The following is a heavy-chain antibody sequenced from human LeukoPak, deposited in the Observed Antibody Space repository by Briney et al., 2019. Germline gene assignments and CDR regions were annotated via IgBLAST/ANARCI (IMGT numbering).Heavy chain of an antibody. V-gene: IGHV1-2*06. D-gene: IGHD2-2*02. J-gene: IGHJ4*02. CDR3: ARVPGPYTTSRFDY. CDR2: IDPTSGGT. Sequence: ASVKVSFKTSGYTFSVYYLHWVRQAPGQGPEWMGRIDPTSGGTHYAQKFQGRVTVTRDTSTSTVYMELSGLRSDDTAVYYCARVPGPYTTSRFDYWGQGTLVTVSS. CDR1: GYTFSVYY.